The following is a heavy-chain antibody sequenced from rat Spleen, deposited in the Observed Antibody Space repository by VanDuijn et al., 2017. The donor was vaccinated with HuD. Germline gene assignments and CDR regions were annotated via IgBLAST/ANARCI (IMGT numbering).Heavy chain of an antibody. V-gene: IGHV5-25*01. Sequence: EVQLVESGGGLVQPGRSMKLSCAASGFTFSNYYMAWVRQAPTKGLEWVASITTSGDNTYYRDSVKGRFTMSRDNAKSTLFLQMDSLRSEDTATYYCVRDGNNYWHFDFWGPGTMVTVSS. D-gene: IGHD1-12*02. CDR2: ITTSGDNT. J-gene: IGHJ1*01. CDR1: GFTFSNYY. CDR3: VRDGNNYWHFDF.